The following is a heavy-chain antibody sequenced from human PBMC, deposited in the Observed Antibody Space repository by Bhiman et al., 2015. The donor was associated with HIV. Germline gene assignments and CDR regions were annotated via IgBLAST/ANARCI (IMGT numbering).Heavy chain of an antibody. CDR2: ISGSGIST. J-gene: IGHJ4*02. CDR1: GFTFSSFA. CDR3: AKLSNNYGRSSYFDS. Sequence: EVQLLESGGGLVQPGGSLRLSCVASGFTFSSFAMTWVRQAPGKGLEWVSGISGSGISTYSAGSVKGRFTISRDNSKNTLFLQMNSLRGEDTAVYHCAKLSNNYGRSSYFDSWGQGTLVTVSS. D-gene: IGHD5-24*01. V-gene: IGHV3-23*01.